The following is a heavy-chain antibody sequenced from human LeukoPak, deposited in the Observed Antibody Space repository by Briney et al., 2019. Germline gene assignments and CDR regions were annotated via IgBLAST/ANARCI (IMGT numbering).Heavy chain of an antibody. CDR2: ISHGGST. V-gene: IGHV4-34*01. CDR3: ARCPTYYYGSGNSGLSSFDY. CDR1: GGSISGYV. J-gene: IGHJ4*02. Sequence: SETLSLTCAVSGGSISGYVWSWIRLPPGKGLEWIGEISHGGSTIYNPSLKSRVTISVDTSKDQFSLNLTSVTAADTAVYYCARCPTYYYGSGNSGLSSFDYWGQGTLVTVSS. D-gene: IGHD3-10*01.